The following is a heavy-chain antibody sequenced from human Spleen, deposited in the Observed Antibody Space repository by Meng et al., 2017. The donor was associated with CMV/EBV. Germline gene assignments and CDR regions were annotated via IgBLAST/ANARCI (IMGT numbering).Heavy chain of an antibody. D-gene: IGHD2-8*01. CDR3: ARGMAMDV. CDR1: GYPFSSHY. J-gene: IGHJ6*02. V-gene: IGHV1-46*01. CDR2: INPSGGST. Sequence: ASVKVSCKASGYPFSSHYINWVRQAPGQGLEWMGIINPSGGSTSYAQKFQGRVTMTRDTSTTTVYMELSSLRSDDTAVYYCARGMAMDVWGQGTTVTVSS.